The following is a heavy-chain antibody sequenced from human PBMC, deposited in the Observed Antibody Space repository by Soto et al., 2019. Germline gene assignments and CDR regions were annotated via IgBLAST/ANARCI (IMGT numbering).Heavy chain of an antibody. Sequence: ASVKVSCKASGYTFTSYAMHWVRQAPGQRLEWMGWINAGNGNTKYSQKFQGRVTITRDTSASTAYMELSSLRSEDTAVYYCAREAKVRSSSRFVHWGQGTLVTSPQ. CDR3: AREAKVRSSSRFVH. CDR1: GYTFTSYA. J-gene: IGHJ1*01. CDR2: INAGNGNT. D-gene: IGHD6-13*01. V-gene: IGHV1-3*01.